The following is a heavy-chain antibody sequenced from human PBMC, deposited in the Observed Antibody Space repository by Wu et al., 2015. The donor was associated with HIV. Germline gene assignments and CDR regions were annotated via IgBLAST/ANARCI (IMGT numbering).Heavy chain of an antibody. CDR3: TRAFYYGSGRPYEDAFDI. J-gene: IGHJ3*02. Sequence: QVQLVQSGAEVKKPGASVRVSCKVSGHTLTDLSMHWVRQPPGKGLEWMGGFDPEDGETIYAQKFQGRFTMTEDTSTDTAYMELSSLRSDDTAVYYCTRAFYYGSGRPYEDAFDIWGQGTMVTVSS. CDR1: GHTLTDLS. D-gene: IGHD3-10*01. V-gene: IGHV1-24*01. CDR2: FDPEDGET.